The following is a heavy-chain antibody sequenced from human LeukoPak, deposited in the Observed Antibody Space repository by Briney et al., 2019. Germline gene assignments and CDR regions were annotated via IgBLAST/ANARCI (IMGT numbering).Heavy chain of an antibody. J-gene: IGHJ4*02. CDR1: GGSINNHY. D-gene: IGHD3-9*01. Sequence: SETLSLTCIVSGGSINNHYWTWIRQTPGKGLEWIGSFFHDGSTYYNPSLKSRVTISVDRSKNQFSLKLSSVTAADTAVYYCASTYYDILTGYYGFDYWGQGTLVTVSS. CDR2: FFHDGST. V-gene: IGHV4-59*04. CDR3: ASTYYDILTGYYGFDY.